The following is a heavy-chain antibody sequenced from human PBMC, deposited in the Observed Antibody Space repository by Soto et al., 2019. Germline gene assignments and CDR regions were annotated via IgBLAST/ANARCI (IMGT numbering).Heavy chain of an antibody. CDR1: GGTFSSYT. CDR3: ARDLGITYFEY. V-gene: IGHV1-69*04. Sequence: SVKVSCKASGGTFSSYTISWVRQAPGQGLEWMGRIIPILGIANYAQKFQGRVTITADKSTSTAYMELSSLRSEDTAVYYCARDLGITYFEYWGQGTLVTVSS. J-gene: IGHJ4*02. D-gene: IGHD3-16*01. CDR2: IIPILGIA.